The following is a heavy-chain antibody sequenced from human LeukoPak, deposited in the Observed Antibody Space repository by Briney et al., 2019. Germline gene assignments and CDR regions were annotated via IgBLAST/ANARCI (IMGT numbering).Heavy chain of an antibody. V-gene: IGHV4-34*01. CDR2: INHSGST. CDR3: AREEADYGSGRGWFDP. D-gene: IGHD3-10*01. J-gene: IGHJ5*02. Sequence: SETLSLACAVYGGSFSGYYWSWIRQPPGKGLEWIGEINHSGSTNYNPSLKSRVTISVDTSKNQFSLKLSSVTAADTAVYYCAREEADYGSGRGWFDPWGQGTLVTVSS. CDR1: GGSFSGYY.